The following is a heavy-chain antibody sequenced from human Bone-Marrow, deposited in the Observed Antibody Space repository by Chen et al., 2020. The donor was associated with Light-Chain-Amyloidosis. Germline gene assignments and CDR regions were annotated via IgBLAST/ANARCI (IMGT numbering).Heavy chain of an antibody. J-gene: IGHJ4*02. V-gene: IGHV3-74*01. CDR2: ISGDGSSR. CDR1: GFSIDTYW. CDR3: AKVWYASGTYFEN. Sequence: EVQLVESGGGLVQPGGSLRLSCAASGFSIDTYWLHWVRQAPGKGLVWVSRISGDGSSRSYADSVNGRFTISRDNSRNTLYLQMNSLRVEDTAVYYCAKVWYASGTYFENWGQGTLVTVSS. D-gene: IGHD1-26*01.